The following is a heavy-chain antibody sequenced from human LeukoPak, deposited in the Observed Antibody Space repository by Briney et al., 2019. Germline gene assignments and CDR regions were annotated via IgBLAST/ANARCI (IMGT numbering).Heavy chain of an antibody. CDR2: IYYSGST. CDR3: VQQLVRGRLDP. J-gene: IGHJ5*02. D-gene: IGHD6-13*01. Sequence: SETLSLTCTVSGGSISSSSYYWGWIRQPPGKGLEWIGSIYYSGSTYYNPSLKSRVTISVDTSKNQFSLKLSSVTAADTAVYYCVQQLVRGRLDPWGQGSLVTVSS. CDR1: GGSISSSSYY. V-gene: IGHV4-39*01.